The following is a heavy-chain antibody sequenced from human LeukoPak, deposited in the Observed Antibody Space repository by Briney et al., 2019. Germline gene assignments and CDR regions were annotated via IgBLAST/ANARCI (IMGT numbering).Heavy chain of an antibody. J-gene: IGHJ4*02. D-gene: IGHD1-26*01. CDR3: ASPRGSGY. CDR2: IYYSGAT. V-gene: IGHV4-59*08. Sequence: SETLSLTCTVSGGSVSGSYWSWVRQSPGKGLEWIGYIYYSGATNYNPSLKSRVTISVDTSKNQLSLKLSSVTAADTAVYYCASPRGSGYWGQGTLVTVSS. CDR1: GGSVSGSY.